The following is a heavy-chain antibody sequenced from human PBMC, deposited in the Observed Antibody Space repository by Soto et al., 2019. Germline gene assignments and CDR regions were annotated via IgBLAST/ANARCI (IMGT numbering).Heavy chain of an antibody. CDR3: AKGNGIYSSRWYPENWFDP. CDR2: ISGSGGST. D-gene: IGHD6-13*01. J-gene: IGHJ5*02. CDR1: GFTFSSYA. Sequence: EVQLLESGGGLVQPGGSLRLSCAASGFTFSSYAMSWVRQAPGKGLERVSAISGSGGSTYYADSVKGRFTISRDNSKNTLYLQMNSLRAEDTAVYYCAKGNGIYSSRWYPENWFDPWGQGTLVTVSS. V-gene: IGHV3-23*01.